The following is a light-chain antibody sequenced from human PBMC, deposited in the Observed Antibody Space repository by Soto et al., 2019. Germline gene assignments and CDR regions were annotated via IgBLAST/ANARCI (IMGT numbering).Light chain of an antibody. CDR2: QDN. V-gene: IGLV6-57*04. CDR1: SGSIARNY. CDR3: QSYDTINQAGI. Sequence: NFMLTQPHSVSESPGKTVNISCTRSSGSIARNYGQWYQQRPGGAPTTVIYQDNQRPSGVPDRISGSIDSSSNSASLTISGLKAEYEDDYYCQSYDTINQAGIFGGGTKVTVL. J-gene: IGLJ2*01.